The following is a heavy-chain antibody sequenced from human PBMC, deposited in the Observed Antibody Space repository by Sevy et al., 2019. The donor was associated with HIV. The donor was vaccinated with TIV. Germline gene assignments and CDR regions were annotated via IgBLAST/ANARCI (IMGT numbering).Heavy chain of an antibody. CDR3: ASSMIRGVGDY. Sequence: WGSLRLSCAASGFTFSSYTMFWIRQAPGKGLEWMASISYDGNNKYYADSVKGRFTISRDNSKNTLYVQMNSLRPEDTAVYYCASSMIRGVGDYWGQGTMVTVSS. CDR2: ISYDGNNK. V-gene: IGHV3-30-3*01. D-gene: IGHD3-10*01. J-gene: IGHJ4*02. CDR1: GFTFSSYT.